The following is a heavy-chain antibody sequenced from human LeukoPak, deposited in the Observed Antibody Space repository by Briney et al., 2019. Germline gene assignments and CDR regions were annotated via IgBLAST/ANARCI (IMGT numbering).Heavy chain of an antibody. V-gene: IGHV5-51*01. J-gene: IGHJ4*02. CDR1: GYSFNTFW. D-gene: IGHD3-10*01. Sequence: GESLKISCKGSGYSFNTFWIGWVRQTPETGLEWMGNIYPSDSETKYRPSFKGQVIISVDKSINTAYLRLSSLKASDTAMYYCARLIYFGSGRTYFFDSWGQGTLVTVSS. CDR3: ARLIYFGSGRTYFFDS. CDR2: IYPSDSET.